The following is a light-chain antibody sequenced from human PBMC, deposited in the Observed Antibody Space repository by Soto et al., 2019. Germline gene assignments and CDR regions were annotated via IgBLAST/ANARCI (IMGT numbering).Light chain of an antibody. CDR1: NSDVGGYNY. Sequence: QSVLTQPASVSGSPGQSITISCTGTNSDVGGYNYVSWYQQHPGKAPKLMIYDVTKRPSGVPDRFSGSKSGNTASLIISGLQAEDEADYYCCSYAGSDFYVFGTGTKATVL. V-gene: IGLV2-11*01. CDR2: DVT. CDR3: CSYAGSDFYV. J-gene: IGLJ1*01.